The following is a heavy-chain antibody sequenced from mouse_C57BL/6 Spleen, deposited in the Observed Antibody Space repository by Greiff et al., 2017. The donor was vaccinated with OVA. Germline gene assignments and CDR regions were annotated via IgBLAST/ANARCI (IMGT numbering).Heavy chain of an antibody. CDR2: ISSGSSTI. V-gene: IGHV5-17*01. CDR3: ARDTTVVSYFDV. J-gene: IGHJ1*03. Sequence: EVQLVESGGGLVKPGGSLKLSCAASGFTFSDYGMHWVRQAPEKGLEWVAYISSGSSTIYYADTVKGRFTISRDNAKNTLFLQMTRLESEDTAMEYWARDTTVVSYFDVGGTGTTVTVSS. CDR1: GFTFSDYG. D-gene: IGHD1-1*01.